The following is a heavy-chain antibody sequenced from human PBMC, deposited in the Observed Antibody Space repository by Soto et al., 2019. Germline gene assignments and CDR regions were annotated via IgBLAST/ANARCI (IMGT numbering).Heavy chain of an antibody. D-gene: IGHD1-1*01. Sequence: ASVKVSCKASGYTFSDYYVHWVRQAPGQGLEWMGWINPNSGGTKYAPKFQGGVTMTRDTSITTAYMELSRLRSGDTAVYYCAREPATAKPEGVDFWGQGTLVTVSS. CDR3: AREPATAKPEGVDF. CDR2: INPNSGGT. CDR1: GYTFSDYY. V-gene: IGHV1-2*02. J-gene: IGHJ4*02.